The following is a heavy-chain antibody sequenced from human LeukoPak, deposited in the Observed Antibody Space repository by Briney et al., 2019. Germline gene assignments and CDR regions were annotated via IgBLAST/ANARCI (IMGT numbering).Heavy chain of an antibody. CDR2: IRYDGSNK. V-gene: IGHV3-30*02. CDR3: ARNGYSSGWYASNYFDY. Sequence: GGSLRLSCAASGFTFSSYGMHWVRQAPGKGLEWVAFIRYDGSNKYYADSVKGRFTISRDNSKNTLYLQMNSLRAEDTAVYYCARNGYSSGWYASNYFDYWGQGTLVTVSS. CDR1: GFTFSSYG. J-gene: IGHJ4*02. D-gene: IGHD6-19*01.